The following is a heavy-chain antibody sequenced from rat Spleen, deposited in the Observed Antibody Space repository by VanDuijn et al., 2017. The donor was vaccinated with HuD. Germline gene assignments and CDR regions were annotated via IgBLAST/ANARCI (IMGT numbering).Heavy chain of an antibody. CDR1: GFTFSDYY. Sequence: EVQLVESDGGLVQPGRSLKLSCAASGFTFSDYYMAWVRQTPTRGLEWIASINTGGYVTYYRDSVKGRFTVSRDYAKNTQPLHRDSLRSEDTATYYCTRHGGLRNWFAYWGQGTLVTVSS. D-gene: IGHD1-11*01. V-gene: IGHV5S13*01. CDR3: TRHGGLRNWFAY. J-gene: IGHJ3*01. CDR2: INTGGYVT.